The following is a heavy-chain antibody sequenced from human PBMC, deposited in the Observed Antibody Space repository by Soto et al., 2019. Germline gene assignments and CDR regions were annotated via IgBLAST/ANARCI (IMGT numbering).Heavy chain of an antibody. Sequence: QVQVVESGGGVVQPGRSLRLSCAASGFDFSMYGMHWVRQAPGRGLEWVAAIWYDGSDKYYADSVKGRFTISRDNSQNTVYLQMNSLRVEDTAVYYCARDRRASSSWYGNFDYWGQGTLVTVSS. D-gene: IGHD6-13*01. CDR1: GFDFSMYG. V-gene: IGHV3-33*01. CDR3: ARDRRASSSWYGNFDY. J-gene: IGHJ4*02. CDR2: IWYDGSDK.